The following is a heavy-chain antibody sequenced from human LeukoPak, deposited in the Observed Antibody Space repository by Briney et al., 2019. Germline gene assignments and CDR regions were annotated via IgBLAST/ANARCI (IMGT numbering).Heavy chain of an antibody. CDR1: GGSFSGYY. V-gene: IGHV4-34*01. Sequence: SETLSLTCAVYGGSFSGYYWSWIRQPPGEGLEWIGEINHSGSTYYSPSLKSRVTISVDRSKNQFSLKLSSVTAADTAVYYCARGTERASWFDPWGQGTLVTVSS. CDR3: ARGTERASWFDP. D-gene: IGHD1-1*01. J-gene: IGHJ5*02. CDR2: INHSGST.